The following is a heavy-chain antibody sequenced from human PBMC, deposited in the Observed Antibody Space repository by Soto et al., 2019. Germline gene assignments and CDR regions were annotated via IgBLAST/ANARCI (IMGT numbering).Heavy chain of an antibody. V-gene: IGHV3-11*01. Sequence: QVQLVESGGGLVKPGGSLRLYCAASGFTFSDYYMSWIRQAPGKGLEWVSYISRSGSSIYYTDSVKGRFTISRDNAKNSLYLQLNRLRAEDTAVYYCARDLGYYDSSGYFDYWGQGTLVTVSS. CDR1: GFTFSDYY. J-gene: IGHJ4*02. D-gene: IGHD3-22*01. CDR3: ARDLGYYDSSGYFDY. CDR2: ISRSGSSI.